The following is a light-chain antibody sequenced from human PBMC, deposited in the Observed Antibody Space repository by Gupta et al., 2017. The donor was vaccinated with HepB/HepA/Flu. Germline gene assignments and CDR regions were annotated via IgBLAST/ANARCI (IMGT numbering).Light chain of an antibody. CDR2: LGS. CDR3: MQALQTPPT. V-gene: IGKV2-28*01. CDR1: QSLLHSNGYNY. J-gene: IGKJ1*01. Sequence: DIVMTQSPLSLPVTPGEPASISCRSSQSLLHSNGYNYLDWYVQKAGQSPQLLMHLGSYRASGAPDRISGSGSGTDFTLKISRVEAEDVGVYYCMQALQTPPTFGQGTKVEIK.